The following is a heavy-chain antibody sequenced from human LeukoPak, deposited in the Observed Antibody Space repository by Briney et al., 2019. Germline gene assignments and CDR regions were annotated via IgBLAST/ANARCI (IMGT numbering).Heavy chain of an antibody. V-gene: IGHV3-9*01. CDR2: ISWNSGSI. J-gene: IGHJ6*02. CDR3: AKDLGITMIVGYYGVDV. Sequence: GGSLRLSCAASGFTFDDYAMHWVRQAPGKGLEWVSGISWNSGSIGYADSVKGRFTISRDNAKNSLYLQMNSLRAEDTALYYCAKDLGITMIVGYYGVDVWGQGTTVTVSS. D-gene: IGHD3-22*01. CDR1: GFTFDDYA.